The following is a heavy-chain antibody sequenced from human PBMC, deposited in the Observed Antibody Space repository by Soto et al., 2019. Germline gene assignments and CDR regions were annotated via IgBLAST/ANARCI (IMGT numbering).Heavy chain of an antibody. CDR2: ISAYNGNT. J-gene: IGHJ6*02. CDR1: GYTFTSYG. D-gene: IGHD6-19*01. V-gene: IGHV1-18*01. Sequence: ASVKVSCKASGYTFTSYGISWVRQAPGQGLEWMGWISAYNGNTNYAQKFQGWVTMTRDTSISTAYMELSRLRSDDTAVYYCARYSGIAVAGISYYYGMDVWGQGTTVTVSS. CDR3: ARYSGIAVAGISYYYGMDV.